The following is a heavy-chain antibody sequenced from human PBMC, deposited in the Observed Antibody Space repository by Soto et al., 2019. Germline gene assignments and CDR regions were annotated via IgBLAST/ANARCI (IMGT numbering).Heavy chain of an antibody. CDR2: INPKTAAT. Sequence: QVQLVQSGAEVKKSGASVKVSCKPSGYSFSDYFIQWVRQAPGQGLEWVAWINPKTAATNYAKKFQGRVSLTWDTSSTTAYMELTRLRPDDTAFYYCARIKWGLNYYNGMDVWGQETTVIVSS. V-gene: IGHV1-2*02. J-gene: IGHJ6*02. CDR1: GYSFSDYF. CDR3: ARIKWGLNYYNGMDV. D-gene: IGHD1-26*01.